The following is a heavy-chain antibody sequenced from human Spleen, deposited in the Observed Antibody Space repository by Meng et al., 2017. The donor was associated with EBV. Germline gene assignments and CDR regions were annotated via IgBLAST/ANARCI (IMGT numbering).Heavy chain of an antibody. V-gene: IGHV4-30-2*01. CDR2: IYHSGSV. D-gene: IGHD4-17*01. J-gene: IGHJ4*02. CDR3: ARGVMTTVTTLFFFDS. CDR1: CDSISSGGYA. Sequence: LHESGSGPVKPSPTLSLTCAVSCDSISSGGYAWSWIRQPPGKGLEWIAYIYHSGSVYYNPSLKSRVTISLDRSKNQFSLELNSVTAADTAVYYCARGVMTTVTTLFFFDSWGQGTLVTVSS.